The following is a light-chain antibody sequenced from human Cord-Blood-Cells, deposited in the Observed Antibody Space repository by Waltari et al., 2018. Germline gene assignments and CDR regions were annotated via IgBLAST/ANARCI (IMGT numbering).Light chain of an antibody. J-gene: IGKJ2*03. Sequence: EIVMTQSPATLSVSPGERATLSCRASQRVSSNLAGYQQKPGQAPRLLIYGASTRATGIPARFSGSGSGTEFTLTISSLQSEDFAVYYCQQYNNWPPSYSFGQGTKLEIK. CDR1: QRVSSN. CDR2: GAS. CDR3: QQYNNWPPSYS. V-gene: IGKV3-15*01.